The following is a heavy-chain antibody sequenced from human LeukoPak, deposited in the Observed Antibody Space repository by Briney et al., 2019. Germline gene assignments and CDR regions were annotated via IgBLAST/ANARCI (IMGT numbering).Heavy chain of an antibody. Sequence: ASVKVSCKASGYTFNSYDINWVRQATEQGLEWMGWMNPNSGNTGYAQKFQGRVTMTRDTSISTAYMELSSLRSEDTAVYYCARANGVAVAGYYYYYGMDVWGQGTTVTVSS. J-gene: IGHJ6*02. V-gene: IGHV1-8*01. CDR1: GYTFNSYD. CDR2: MNPNSGNT. D-gene: IGHD6-19*01. CDR3: ARANGVAVAGYYYYYGMDV.